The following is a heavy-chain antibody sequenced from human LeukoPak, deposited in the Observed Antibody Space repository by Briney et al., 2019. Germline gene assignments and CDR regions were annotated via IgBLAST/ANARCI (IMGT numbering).Heavy chain of an antibody. V-gene: IGHV3-64D*09. Sequence: GGSLRLSCSASGFTFSFYAMGWVRQAPGKGLEYVSAIWSNGGNTYYADSVKGRFTISRDNSKNTLYLQMNSLRADDTAVYYCVKGFPHYYDSSGFGAFDVWGQGTIVTVSS. D-gene: IGHD3-22*01. CDR1: GFTFSFYA. CDR2: IWSNGGNT. J-gene: IGHJ3*01. CDR3: VKGFPHYYDSSGFGAFDV.